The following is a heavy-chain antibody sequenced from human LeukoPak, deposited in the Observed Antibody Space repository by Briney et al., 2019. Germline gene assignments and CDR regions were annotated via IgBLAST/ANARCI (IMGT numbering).Heavy chain of an antibody. CDR2: IDPSDSYT. Sequence: PGESLKISCKGSGYSFTSYWISWVRQMPGKGLEWMGRIDPSDSYTNYSPSFQGHVTISADKSISTAYLQWSSLKASDTAMYYCARHRAYYDILTGYYTHAYFDYWGQGTLVTVSS. D-gene: IGHD3-9*01. CDR1: GYSFTSYW. J-gene: IGHJ4*02. V-gene: IGHV5-10-1*01. CDR3: ARHRAYYDILTGYYTHAYFDY.